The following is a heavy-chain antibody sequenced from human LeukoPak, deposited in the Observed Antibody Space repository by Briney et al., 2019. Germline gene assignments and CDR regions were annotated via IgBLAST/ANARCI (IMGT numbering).Heavy chain of an antibody. CDR2: ISGGGGST. D-gene: IGHD2-2*01. CDR3: AKDPLEVVPANWFDP. J-gene: IGHJ5*02. V-gene: IGHV3-23*01. Sequence: GGSLRLSCAASVFTSSSYAMSWGSQAPGQGREWVSAISGGGGSTYYADSVKSRFTISRDNSKNTLYLQMNSLRAEDTAVYYCAKDPLEVVPANWFDPWGQGTLVTVSS. CDR1: VFTSSSYA.